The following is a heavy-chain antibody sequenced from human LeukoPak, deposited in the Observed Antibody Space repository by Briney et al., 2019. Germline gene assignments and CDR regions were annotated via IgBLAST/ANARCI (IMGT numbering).Heavy chain of an antibody. CDR1: GYSISSYY. CDR2: IYYSGST. Sequence: WETLSLACTVYGYSISSYYWRSVRQPPGKGLEWIGYIYYSGSTNFNPSLKSRVTISVATSKNQFSLKLSSVTAADTAVYYCARDFLYSSSSWRSERSFDPSGQGTLVTVSS. J-gene: IGHJ5*02. D-gene: IGHD6-6*01. CDR3: ARDFLYSSSSWRSERSFDP. V-gene: IGHV4-59*01.